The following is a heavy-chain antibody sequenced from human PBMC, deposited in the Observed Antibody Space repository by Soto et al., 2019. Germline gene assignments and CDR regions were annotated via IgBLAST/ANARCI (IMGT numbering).Heavy chain of an antibody. J-gene: IGHJ2*01. Sequence: EVQLVESGGGLVQPGRSLRLSCAASGFTFDDYAMHWVRQAPGKGLAWVSGISWNSGSIGYEDFVKGRFTISRDNANNSLYLQMNSLRAEDTALYYCAKEATEAAAGYWYFDLWGRGTLVTVSS. V-gene: IGHV3-9*01. D-gene: IGHD6-13*01. CDR1: GFTFDDYA. CDR2: ISWNSGSI. CDR3: AKEATEAAAGYWYFDL.